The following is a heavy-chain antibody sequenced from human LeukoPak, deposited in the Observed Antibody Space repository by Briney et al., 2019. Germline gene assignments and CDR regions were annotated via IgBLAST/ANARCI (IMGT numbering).Heavy chain of an antibody. CDR2: INAGNGNT. CDR3: ARGMPFGSTGNWFDP. D-gene: IGHD1-1*01. CDR1: GYTFTSYA. J-gene: IGHJ5*02. Sequence: ASVKVSCKASGYTFTSYAMHWVRQAPGQRLEWMGWINAGNGNTKYSQKFQGRVTITRDTSASTAHMELSSLRSEDTAVYYCARGMPFGSTGNWFDPWGQGTLVTVSS. V-gene: IGHV1-3*01.